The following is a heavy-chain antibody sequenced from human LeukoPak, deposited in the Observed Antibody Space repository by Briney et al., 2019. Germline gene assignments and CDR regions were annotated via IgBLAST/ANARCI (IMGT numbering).Heavy chain of an antibody. CDR3: ARINYYDGSGFYRDY. CDR2: IYSGGKT. CDR1: GFTVSDYY. D-gene: IGHD3-22*01. V-gene: IGHV3-53*01. Sequence: GGSLRLSCAVSGFTVSDYYMSWVRQAPGKGLEWVSVIYSGGKTYYADSVKGRFTISRDDSKNTLHLQMDSLRAEDTAVYYCARINYYDGSGFYRDYWGQGTLVTVSS. J-gene: IGHJ4*02.